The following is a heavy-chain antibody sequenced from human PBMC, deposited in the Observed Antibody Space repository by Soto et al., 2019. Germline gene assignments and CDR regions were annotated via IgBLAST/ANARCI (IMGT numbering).Heavy chain of an antibody. D-gene: IGHD5-18*01. CDR3: ASSFVIVDTAMDLYYFDY. CDR2: IYYSGST. V-gene: IGHV4-59*01. CDR1: DGSISSYY. J-gene: IGHJ4*02. Sequence: VQLQESGPGLVKPSETLSLTCTVSDGSISSYYWSWIRQPPGKGLEWIGYIYYSGSTNYNPSLKSRVTISVDTSKNQFSLKLSSVTAADTAVYYCASSFVIVDTAMDLYYFDYWGQGTLVTVSS.